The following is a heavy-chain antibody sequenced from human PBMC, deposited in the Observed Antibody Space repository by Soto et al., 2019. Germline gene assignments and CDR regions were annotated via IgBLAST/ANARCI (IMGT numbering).Heavy chain of an antibody. CDR1: GDSVSSNSAA. J-gene: IGHJ6*02. CDR2: TYYRSKWYN. Sequence: SHTLSLTCAISGDSVSSNSAAWVLIRQSPSRGLEWLGRTYYRSKWYNDYAVSVKSRLTISPDTSKNQVSLQLRSVTPEDTAVYYCARDCINAICTYAMDVWGQGTTVTVSS. V-gene: IGHV6-1*01. D-gene: IGHD2-8*01. CDR3: ARDCINAICTYAMDV.